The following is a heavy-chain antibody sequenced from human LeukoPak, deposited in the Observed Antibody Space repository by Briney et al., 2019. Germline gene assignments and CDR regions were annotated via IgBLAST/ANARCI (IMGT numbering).Heavy chain of an antibody. CDR3: AREDLYSGYQVIDY. CDR1: GFTFRNNG. J-gene: IGHJ4*02. Sequence: GGTLRLSCAASGFTFRNNGMNWVRQAPGKGLEWVAFASFDGNNKDYADSVKGRFTISRDNAKDSLYLQMNSLRVEDTALYFCAREDLYSGYQVIDYWGQGTLVTVSS. V-gene: IGHV3-30*03. D-gene: IGHD5-12*01. CDR2: ASFDGNNK.